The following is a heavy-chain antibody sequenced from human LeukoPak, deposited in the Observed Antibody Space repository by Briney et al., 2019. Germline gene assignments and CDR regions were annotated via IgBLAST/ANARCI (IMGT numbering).Heavy chain of an antibody. D-gene: IGHD3-9*01. CDR2: IYYSGST. V-gene: IGHV4-59*01. CDR1: GGSFSGYY. Sequence: SETLSLTCAVYGGSFSGYYWSWIRQPPGKGLEWIGYIYYSGSTNYNPSPKSRVTISVDTSKNQFSLKLRSVTAADTAVYYCARVTGYMIEDYFDYWGQGILVTVSS. CDR3: ARVTGYMIEDYFDY. J-gene: IGHJ4*02.